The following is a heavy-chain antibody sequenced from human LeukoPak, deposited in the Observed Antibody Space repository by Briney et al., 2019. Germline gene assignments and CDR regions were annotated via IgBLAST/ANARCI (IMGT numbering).Heavy chain of an antibody. Sequence: ASVKVSCKASGYTFTNYYMHWVRQAPGQGLEWMGWINHNSGGTNYAQKFQGRVTMTRDTSISTAYMELSRLRSDDTAVYYCARDCSTVTTPYFDYWGQGTLVTVSS. CDR1: GYTFTNYY. D-gene: IGHD4-17*01. J-gene: IGHJ4*02. CDR2: INHNSGGT. V-gene: IGHV1-2*02. CDR3: ARDCSTVTTPYFDY.